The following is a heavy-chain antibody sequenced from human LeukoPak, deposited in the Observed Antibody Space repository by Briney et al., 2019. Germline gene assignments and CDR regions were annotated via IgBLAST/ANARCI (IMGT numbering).Heavy chain of an antibody. CDR1: GGSISSYY. D-gene: IGHD4-17*01. CDR2: IYHSGNT. CDR3: ARDYNPAPNTVNPAFDAFDI. V-gene: IGHV4-59*01. Sequence: SETLSLTCTVSGGSISSYYWSWIRQPPGKGLEWIGYIYHSGNTDYNPSLKSRVTLSLDTSKSHFSLNLSSATAADSAVYYCARDYNPAPNTVNPAFDAFDIWGQGTMVTVSS. J-gene: IGHJ3*02.